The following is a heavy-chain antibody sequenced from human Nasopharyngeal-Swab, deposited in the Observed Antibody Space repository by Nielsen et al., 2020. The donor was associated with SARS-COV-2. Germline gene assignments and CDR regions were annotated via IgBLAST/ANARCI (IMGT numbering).Heavy chain of an antibody. Sequence: ASVKVSCKTSGYTFSEYFLHWVREAPGQGLEWMGRLNPNTGVANYAQKFQGRVTMTRDTSLSTGYMELSSLRSDDTAVYYCARKKQLVRPFDYWGQGTLVTVSS. V-gene: IGHV1-2*06. J-gene: IGHJ4*02. CDR3: ARKKQLVRPFDY. CDR1: GYTFSEYF. CDR2: LNPNTGVA. D-gene: IGHD6-13*01.